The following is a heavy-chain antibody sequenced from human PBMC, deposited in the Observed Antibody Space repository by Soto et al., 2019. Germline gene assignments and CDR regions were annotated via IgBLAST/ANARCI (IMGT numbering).Heavy chain of an antibody. J-gene: IGHJ6*02. CDR1: GYTFTSYA. V-gene: IGHV1-3*01. CDR3: ARVYSSSWHGYYYYGMNV. D-gene: IGHD6-13*01. CDR2: INAGNGNT. Sequence: GASVKVSCKASGYTFTSYAMHWVRQAPGQRLEWMGWINAGNGNTKYSQKFQGRVTITRDTSASTAYMELSSLRSEDTAVYYCARVYSSSWHGYYYYGMNVLGQGTTVTVSS.